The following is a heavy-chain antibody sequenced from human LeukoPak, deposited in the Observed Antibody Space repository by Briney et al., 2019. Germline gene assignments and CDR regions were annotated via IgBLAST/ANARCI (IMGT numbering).Heavy chain of an antibody. CDR1: GFTFSSYT. J-gene: IGHJ1*01. V-gene: IGHV3-23*01. CDR3: AKEPNPYSSGWYFQD. D-gene: IGHD6-25*01. Sequence: PGGSLRLSCAAPGFTFSSYTMSWVRQAPGKGLEWVSGISGSGDIFYADSVKGRFTISRDNSKNTLDLQMDSLRPEDTAVYYCAKEPNPYSSGWYFQDWGQGTLVTVSS. CDR2: ISGSGDI.